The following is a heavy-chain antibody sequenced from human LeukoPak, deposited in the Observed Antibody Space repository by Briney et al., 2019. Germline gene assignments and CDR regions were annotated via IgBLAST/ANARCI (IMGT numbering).Heavy chain of an antibody. CDR1: GDSISRGIYS. CDR3: ARPPVGYYDSGGYSFGY. D-gene: IGHD3-22*01. CDR2: LYYSGST. Sequence: SETLSLTCAVSGDSISRGIYSWSWIRQPPGKGLEWIAYLYYSGSTYYNPSLKSRVTISVDTSKNQFSLKLSSVTAADTAVYYCARPPVGYYDSGGYSFGYWAKGTLVTVSS. J-gene: IGHJ4*02. V-gene: IGHV4-30-4*07.